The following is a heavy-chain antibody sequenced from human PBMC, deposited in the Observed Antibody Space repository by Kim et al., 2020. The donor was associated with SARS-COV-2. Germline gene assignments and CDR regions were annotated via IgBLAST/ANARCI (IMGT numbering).Heavy chain of an antibody. D-gene: IGHD2-15*01. CDR3: ARGRYCSGGSCYDSAFDI. J-gene: IGHJ3*02. CDR2: INHSGST. Sequence: SETLSLTCAVYGGSFSGYYWSWIRQPPGKGLEWIGEINHSGSTNYNPSLKSRVTISVDTSKNKFSLKLSSVTAADTAVYYCARGRYCSGGSCYDSAFDIWGQGTMVTVSS. CDR1: GGSFSGYY. V-gene: IGHV4-34*01.